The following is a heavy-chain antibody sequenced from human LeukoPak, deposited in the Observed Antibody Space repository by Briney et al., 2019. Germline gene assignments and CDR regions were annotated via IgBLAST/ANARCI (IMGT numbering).Heavy chain of an antibody. CDR3: ARARWQDIVVVPAAGLSYWFDP. J-gene: IGHJ5*02. D-gene: IGHD2-2*01. CDR1: GYTFTSYD. V-gene: IGHV1-8*01. Sequence: ASVKVSCKASGYTFTSYDINWVRQAPGQGLEWMGWMNPNSGNTGYAQKFQGRVTMTRNTSISTAYMELSSLRSEDTAVYYCARARWQDIVVVPAAGLSYWFDPWGQGTLVTVSS. CDR2: MNPNSGNT.